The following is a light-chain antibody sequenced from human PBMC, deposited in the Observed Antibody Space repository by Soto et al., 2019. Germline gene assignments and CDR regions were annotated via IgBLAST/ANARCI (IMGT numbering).Light chain of an antibody. Sequence: DIQMTQSPSSLSASVGDRVTITCRASQSISSYLNWYRQKPGKAPKLLIYAASSLQSGGPSRFSGSGSGTDFTLTISSLQPEDFATYYCQQSYSTPRVTFGPGTKVDI. V-gene: IGKV1-39*01. CDR3: QQSYSTPRVT. J-gene: IGKJ3*01. CDR2: AAS. CDR1: QSISSY.